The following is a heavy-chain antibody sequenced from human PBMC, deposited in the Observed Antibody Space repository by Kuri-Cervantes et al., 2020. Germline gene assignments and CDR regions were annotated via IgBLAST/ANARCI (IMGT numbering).Heavy chain of an antibody. CDR1: GGSVSSGSYY. V-gene: IGHV4-61*01. CDR2: IYYSGST. J-gene: IGHJ4*02. CDR3: ARDKGNRYYYDSSGYTYYFDY. Sequence: GSLRLSCTVSGGSVSSGSYYWSWIRQPPGKGLEWIGYIYYSGSTNYNPSLRSRVTISIDMSKNQFSLKLSSVTAADTAVYYCARDKGNRYYYDSSGYTYYFDYWGQGTLVTVSS. D-gene: IGHD3-22*01.